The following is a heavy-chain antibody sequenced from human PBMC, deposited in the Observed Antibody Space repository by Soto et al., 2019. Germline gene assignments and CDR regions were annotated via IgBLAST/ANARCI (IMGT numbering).Heavy chain of an antibody. CDR1: GFTFSSYD. CDR3: AKDSSTSYGLDV. CDR2: ISSSGGRT. J-gene: IGHJ6*02. Sequence: GGSLRLSCAASGFTFSSYDVSWVRQAPGKGLEWVSAISSSGGRTYYTDSVEGRFTISRDNSKNTLFLQMNSLRAEDTALYYCAKDSSTSYGLDVWGQGTTVTVSS. V-gene: IGHV3-23*01.